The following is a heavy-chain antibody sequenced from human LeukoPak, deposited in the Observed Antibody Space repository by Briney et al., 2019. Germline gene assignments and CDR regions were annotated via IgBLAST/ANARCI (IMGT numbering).Heavy chain of an antibody. V-gene: IGHV3-23*01. CDR3: AKTAMVRGVGAFDI. J-gene: IGHJ3*02. CDR1: GFTFDDYG. Sequence: GGSLSLSCAASGFTFDDYGMSWVREAPGKGLEWVSAISGSGGSTYYADSMKGRFTISRDNSKNTLYLQMNSLRAEDTAVYYCAKTAMVRGVGAFDIWGQGTMVTVSS. D-gene: IGHD3-10*01. CDR2: ISGSGGST.